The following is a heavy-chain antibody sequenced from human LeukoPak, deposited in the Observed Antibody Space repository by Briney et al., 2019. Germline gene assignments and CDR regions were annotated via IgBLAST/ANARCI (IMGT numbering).Heavy chain of an antibody. J-gene: IGHJ3*02. CDR2: VFDSPRI. CDR3: ARHGPRSFICRDAFEI. V-gene: IGHV4-4*01. Sequence: SGTLSLTCAVSGDSISTRNWFSWVRQSPGKGLEWLGEVFDSPRINYNPSVKGRVTISVDKSRNQFSLELRSVTAADTAMYWCARHGPRSFICRDAFEIWGRGTMVTVS. D-gene: IGHD3-10*01. CDR1: GDSISTRNW.